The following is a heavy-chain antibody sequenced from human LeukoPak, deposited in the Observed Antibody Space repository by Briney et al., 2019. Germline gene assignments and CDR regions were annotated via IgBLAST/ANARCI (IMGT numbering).Heavy chain of an antibody. CDR1: GYTFTGNH. Sequence: GASVKVSCKASGYTFTGNHVHWVRQAPGQGLEWMGRINPNSGGTNYAQKFQGRVTMTRDTSISTAYMELSRLRSDDTAVYYCARDRGYGSGDYWGQGTLVTVSS. V-gene: IGHV1-2*06. J-gene: IGHJ4*02. CDR2: INPNSGGT. D-gene: IGHD3-10*01. CDR3: ARDRGYGSGDY.